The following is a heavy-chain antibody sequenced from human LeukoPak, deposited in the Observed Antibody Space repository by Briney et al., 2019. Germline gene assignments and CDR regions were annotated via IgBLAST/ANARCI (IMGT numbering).Heavy chain of an antibody. CDR1: GFTFSSYS. CDR3: ARELLTDGSPWIQLWGPQDYYYYGMDV. V-gene: IGHV3-48*02. Sequence: GGSLRLSCAASGFTFSSYSMNWVRQAPGKGLEWISYISIISSTIYYADSVKGRFTISRDNAHNSLYLQMDSLRDGDTAVYYCARELLTDGSPWIQLWGPQDYYYYGMDVWGQGTTVTVSS. J-gene: IGHJ6*02. CDR2: ISIISSTI. D-gene: IGHD5-18*01.